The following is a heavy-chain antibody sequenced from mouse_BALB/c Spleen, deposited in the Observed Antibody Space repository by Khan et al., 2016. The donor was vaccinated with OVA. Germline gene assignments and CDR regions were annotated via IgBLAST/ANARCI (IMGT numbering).Heavy chain of an antibody. CDR3: ARPPYFSYVMVY. Sequence: QIQLVQSGPELKKPGETVKISCKASGYTSTNYGMNWVKQTPGQGLKWMGWINTYTGEPTYVDDFKGRFAFSLETSASTAYLQINNLKNEDTATYFCARPPYFSYVMVYWGQGTSVTVSS. CDR1: GYTSTNYG. D-gene: IGHD2-10*01. V-gene: IGHV9-3-1*01. CDR2: INTYTGEP. J-gene: IGHJ4*01.